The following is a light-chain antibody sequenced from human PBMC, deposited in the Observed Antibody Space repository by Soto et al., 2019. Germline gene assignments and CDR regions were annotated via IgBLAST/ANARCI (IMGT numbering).Light chain of an antibody. CDR1: QSLLHSNGYDY. CDR3: MQALQTPYT. J-gene: IGKJ4*02. Sequence: EIVMTQSPLSLPVTPGEPASISCRSSQSLLHSNGYDYLDWYLQKPGQSPQLLIYLGSNRASGVPDRFSASGSGTDFTLKISRVEAEDVGAYYCMQALQTPYTFGGGTKVEIK. V-gene: IGKV2-28*01. CDR2: LGS.